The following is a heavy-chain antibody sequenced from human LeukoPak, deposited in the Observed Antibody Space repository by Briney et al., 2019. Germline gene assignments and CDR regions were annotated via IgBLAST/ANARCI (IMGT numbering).Heavy chain of an antibody. Sequence: GESLRLSCAASGFTFSSYALNWVRQAPGKGLEWVSSISASGGSTYYADSVKGRFTISRDNSKSTLYLQMNSLRAEDTAVYYCARAYLGELPDYWGQGTLVTVSS. CDR3: ARAYLGELPDY. CDR1: GFTFSSYA. D-gene: IGHD3-10*01. CDR2: ISASGGST. V-gene: IGHV3-23*01. J-gene: IGHJ4*02.